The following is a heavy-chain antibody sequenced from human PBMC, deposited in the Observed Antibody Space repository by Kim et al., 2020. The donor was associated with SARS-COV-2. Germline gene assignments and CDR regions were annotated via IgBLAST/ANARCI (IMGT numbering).Heavy chain of an antibody. D-gene: IGHD3-22*01. CDR3: ARPPKDYYDSSGLYYFDY. V-gene: IGHV4-39*01. Sequence: SETLYLTCTVSGGSISSSSDYWGWIRQPPGKGLEWIGSIYYSGRTYYNPSLKSRVTISVDTSKKQLSLKLSSVTAADTAVYYCARPPKDYYDSSGLYYFDYWGQGTLVTVSS. CDR1: GGSISSSSDY. J-gene: IGHJ4*02. CDR2: IYYSGRT.